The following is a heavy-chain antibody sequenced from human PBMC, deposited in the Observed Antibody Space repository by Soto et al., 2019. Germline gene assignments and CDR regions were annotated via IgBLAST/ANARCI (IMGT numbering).Heavy chain of an antibody. V-gene: IGHV1-18*01. Sequence: ASVKVSCKASGYTFSSYGISWVRQAPGQGLEWLGWISASTSKTKYAQKFQGRVTMTTDRSTSTVDMELRGLRSDDTAVYYCARVEAAMSGHWFDHWGQGTLVTVSS. CDR2: ISASTSKT. J-gene: IGHJ5*02. D-gene: IGHD2-2*01. CDR3: ARVEAAMSGHWFDH. CDR1: GYTFSSYG.